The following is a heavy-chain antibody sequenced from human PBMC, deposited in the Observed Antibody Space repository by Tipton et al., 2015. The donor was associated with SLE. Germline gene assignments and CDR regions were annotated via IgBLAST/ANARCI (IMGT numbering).Heavy chain of an antibody. J-gene: IGHJ4*02. CDR1: GGSISSYY. D-gene: IGHD1-26*01. CDR2: IYYTGSA. CDR3: ARGGVAAVSPSGRAIDS. V-gene: IGHV4-59*08. Sequence: TLSLTCTVSGGSISSYYWSWIRQPPGKGLEWIGYIYYTGSANYNPSLKSRVTISVDTAKNQFSLNLKSVTAADTAVYYCARGGVAAVSPSGRAIDSWGQGTLVTVSS.